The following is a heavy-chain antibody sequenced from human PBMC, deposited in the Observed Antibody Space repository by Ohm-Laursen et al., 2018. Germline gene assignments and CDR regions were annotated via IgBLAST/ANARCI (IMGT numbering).Heavy chain of an antibody. CDR3: ARRIPLYGMDV. J-gene: IGHJ6*02. Sequence: SLRLSCSAPGFNFNTYEMNWVRQASGKGLEWVANIHYSRTSLIYYADSVIGRFTISRDNAKNSLFLQMSSLRADDTAIYYCARRIPLYGMDVWGQGTTVTVSS. V-gene: IGHV3-48*03. CDR2: IHYSRTSLI. D-gene: IGHD2-2*02. CDR1: GFNFNTYE.